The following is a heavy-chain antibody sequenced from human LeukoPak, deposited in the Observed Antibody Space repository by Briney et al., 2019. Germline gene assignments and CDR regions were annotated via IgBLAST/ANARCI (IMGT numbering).Heavy chain of an antibody. CDR2: ISGSGGST. CDR3: AKDLTSGATHLAAMGTHAFDI. V-gene: IGHV3-23*01. J-gene: IGHJ3*02. Sequence: PGGSLRLSCAASGFTFSSYAMSWVRQAPGKGLEWVSAISGSGGSTYYADSVKGRFTISRDNSKNTLYLQMNSLRAEDTAVYYCAKDLTSGATHLAAMGTHAFDIWGQGTMVTVSS. CDR1: GFTFSSYA. D-gene: IGHD3-16*01.